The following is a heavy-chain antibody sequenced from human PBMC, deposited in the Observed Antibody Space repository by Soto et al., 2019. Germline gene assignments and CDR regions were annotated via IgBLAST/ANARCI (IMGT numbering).Heavy chain of an antibody. D-gene: IGHD1-1*01. CDR2: ISGSSGDST. CDR3: AKHNCNNLGWCDP. Sequence: EVQLLESGGGLVQPGGSLRLSCAASGFTFSRSAMSWVRQAPGKGLEWVSTISGSSGDSTYYADSVKGRFTISRDNSKNTLYLQMNSLIAEDTAVYNCAKHNCNNLGWCDPWGQGTLVTVSS. V-gene: IGHV3-23*01. J-gene: IGHJ5*02. CDR1: GFTFSRSA.